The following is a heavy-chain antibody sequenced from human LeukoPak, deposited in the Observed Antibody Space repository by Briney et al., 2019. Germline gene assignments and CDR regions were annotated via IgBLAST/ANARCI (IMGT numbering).Heavy chain of an antibody. Sequence: SETLSLTCTVSGGSISSYYWSWIRQPPGKGLEWIGYIYYSGSTNYNPSLKSRVTISVDTSNNQFSLQLSSVPAADTAVYYCARYGDGWVNWFGGWGQGTLVSVSS. V-gene: IGHV4-59*12. CDR2: IYYSGST. CDR1: GGSISSYY. J-gene: IGHJ5*02. CDR3: ARYGDGWVNWFGG. D-gene: IGHD4-17*01.